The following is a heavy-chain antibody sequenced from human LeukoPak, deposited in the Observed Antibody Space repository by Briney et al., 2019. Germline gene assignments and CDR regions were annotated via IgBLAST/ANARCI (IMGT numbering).Heavy chain of an antibody. D-gene: IGHD3-10*01. J-gene: IGHJ4*02. CDR1: GFTFSSYA. Sequence: PGRSLRLSCAASGFTFSSYAMHWVRQAPGKGPEWVAVISYDGSNKYYADSVKGRFTISRDNSKNTLYLQMNSLRAEDTAVYYCARDRDGSGKGIPFDYWGQGTLVTVSS. CDR3: ARDRDGSGKGIPFDY. V-gene: IGHV3-30-3*01. CDR2: ISYDGSNK.